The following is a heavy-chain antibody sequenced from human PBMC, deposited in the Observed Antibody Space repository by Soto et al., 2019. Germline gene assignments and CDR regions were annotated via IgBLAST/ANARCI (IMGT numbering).Heavy chain of an antibody. V-gene: IGHV3-30*18. CDR1: GFTFSSYG. CDR3: AKDLERPKRAAAGF. J-gene: IGHJ4*02. CDR2: ISYDGSNK. Sequence: GGSLRLSCAASGFTFSSYGMHWVRQAPGKGLEWVAVISYDGSNKYYADSVKGRFTISRDNSKNTLYLQMNSLRAEDTAVYYCAKDLERPKRAAAGFWGQGTLVTVSS. D-gene: IGHD6-13*01.